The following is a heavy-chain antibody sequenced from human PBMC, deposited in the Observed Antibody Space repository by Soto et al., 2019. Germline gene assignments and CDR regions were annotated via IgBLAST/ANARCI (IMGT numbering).Heavy chain of an antibody. CDR3: ARGYYDARGSSNPFDD. J-gene: IGHJ4*02. D-gene: IGHD3-22*01. CDR1: GGSISNLY. CDR2: IHYSGRT. V-gene: IGHV4-59*01. Sequence: QVQLQESGPGLVKPSETLSLNCTVSGGSISNLYWSWIRQPPGKGLEWIGYIHYSGRTDYNPSPKSRVTISVDTSKNQFSLKLTSVTAADTAVYYCARGYYDARGSSNPFDDWGPGTLVTVSP.